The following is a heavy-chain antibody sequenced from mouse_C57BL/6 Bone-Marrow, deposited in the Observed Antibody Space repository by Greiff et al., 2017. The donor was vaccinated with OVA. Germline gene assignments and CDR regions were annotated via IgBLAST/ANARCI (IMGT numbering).Heavy chain of an antibody. CDR3: AKVYSNYPLWYFDV. V-gene: IGHV1-76*01. J-gene: IGHJ1*03. Sequence: VQLQQSGAELVRPGASVKLSCKASGYTFTDYYINWVKQRPGQGLEWIARIYPGSGNTYYNEKFKGKATLTAEKSSSTAYMQLSSLTSEDSAVYFCAKVYSNYPLWYFDVWGTGTTVTVSS. CDR2: IYPGSGNT. D-gene: IGHD2-5*01. CDR1: GYTFTDYY.